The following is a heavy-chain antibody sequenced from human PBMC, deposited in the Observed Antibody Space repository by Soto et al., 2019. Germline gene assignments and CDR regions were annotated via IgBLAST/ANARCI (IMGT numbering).Heavy chain of an antibody. CDR1: GFTFRSFA. D-gene: IGHD4-17*01. V-gene: IGHV3-23*01. CDR3: AKDTNGDYVGGFDF. CDR2: ISGNGGRT. J-gene: IGHJ3*01. Sequence: GGSLRLSCAASGFTFRSFAISWVRQAPGKGPEWVSGISGNGGRTYYADSVKGLFTISRDNSKSTLYLQMDSLRAEDTAVYYCAKDTNGDYVGGFDFRGQGTMVTVSS.